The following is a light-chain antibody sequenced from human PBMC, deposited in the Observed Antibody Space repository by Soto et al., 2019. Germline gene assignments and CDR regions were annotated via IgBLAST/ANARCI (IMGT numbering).Light chain of an antibody. J-gene: IGKJ4*01. CDR2: AAS. CDR3: QKYNRAPLT. Sequence: DIQMTPSPSPLSSSVGETVTITFRAGQDISNYLAWYQQKPGRVPKVLIYAASTLQSGVPSRFSAIGSGTYFTLTISSLQPEEVATYYCQKYNRAPLTFGGGTKVDIK. V-gene: IGKV1-27*01. CDR1: QDISNY.